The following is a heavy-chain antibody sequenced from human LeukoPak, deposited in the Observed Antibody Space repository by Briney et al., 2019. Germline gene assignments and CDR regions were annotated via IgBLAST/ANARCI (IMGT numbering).Heavy chain of an antibody. CDR3: ARDGDGSGSYFNPRDAFDI. J-gene: IGHJ3*02. D-gene: IGHD3-10*01. V-gene: IGHV3-21*01. CDR2: ISSSSSYI. Sequence: PGGSLRLSCAASRFTFSSYSMNWVRQAPGKGLEWVSSISSSSSYIYYADSVKGRFTISRDNAKNSLYLQMNSLRAEDTAVYYCARDGDGSGSYFNPRDAFDIWGQGTMVTVSS. CDR1: RFTFSSYS.